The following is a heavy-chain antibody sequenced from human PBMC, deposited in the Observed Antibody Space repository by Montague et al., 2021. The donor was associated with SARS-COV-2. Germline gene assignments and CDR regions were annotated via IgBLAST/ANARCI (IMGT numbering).Heavy chain of an antibody. Sequence: SETLSLTCSVSGDSIGSYHWSWIRQPPGKGLEYIGYIYYSGTNYNPSLRSRVTISVDTSNNQFSLKLSSVTTADTAVYYCARGADYDFWSGYLRYKWFDPWGLGTPVTVSS. CDR1: GDSIGSYH. CDR3: ARGADYDFWSGYLRYKWFDP. J-gene: IGHJ5*02. V-gene: IGHV4-59*12. CDR2: IYYSGT. D-gene: IGHD3-3*01.